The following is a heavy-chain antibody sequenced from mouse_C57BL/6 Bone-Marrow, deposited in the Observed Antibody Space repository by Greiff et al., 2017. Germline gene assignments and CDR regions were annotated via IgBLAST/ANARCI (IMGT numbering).Heavy chain of an antibody. Sequence: QVQLQQSGAELMKPGASVKLSCKATGYTFTGYWIEWVKQRPGHGLEWIGEILPGSGSTNYNEKFKGKATFTADTSSNTAYMQLSSLTTEDSAIYYGARYYDYAAWFAYWGQGTLVTVSA. J-gene: IGHJ3*01. D-gene: IGHD2-4*01. V-gene: IGHV1-9*01. CDR3: ARYYDYAAWFAY. CDR1: GYTFTGYW. CDR2: ILPGSGST.